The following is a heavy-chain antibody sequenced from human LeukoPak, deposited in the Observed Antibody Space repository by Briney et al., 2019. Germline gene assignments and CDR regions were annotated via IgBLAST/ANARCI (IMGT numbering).Heavy chain of an antibody. CDR1: GFTFGDNY. CDR2: ISGSGTTI. J-gene: IGHJ4*02. D-gene: IGHD2-21*01. V-gene: IGHV3-11*01. CDR3: ARDPLYYCEGIRSTLDY. Sequence: PGGSLRLSCVASGFTFGDNYMSWIRQAPGKGLECLSYISGSGTTIYYADSVKGRFTISRDNAKDSLYLQMNSLRAEDTAVYYCARDPLYYCEGIRSTLDYWGQGTLVTVSS.